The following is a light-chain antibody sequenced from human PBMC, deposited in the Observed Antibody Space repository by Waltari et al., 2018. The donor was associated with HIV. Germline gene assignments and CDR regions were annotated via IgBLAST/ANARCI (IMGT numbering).Light chain of an antibody. J-gene: IGKJ4*01. Sequence: PGERATLSCRASQSVRRDLAWYQHKPGQAPRLLIYEASNRATGIPARFSGSGSGTDFTLTISSLEPEDFAVYYCQQRSIWPPLTFGGGTKVEIK. CDR3: QQRSIWPPLT. CDR1: QSVRRD. CDR2: EAS. V-gene: IGKV3-11*01.